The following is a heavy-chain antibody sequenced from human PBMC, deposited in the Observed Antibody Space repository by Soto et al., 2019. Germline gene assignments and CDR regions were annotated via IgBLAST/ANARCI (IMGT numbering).Heavy chain of an antibody. CDR2: INAGNGNT. Sequence: QVQLVQSGAEEKKPGASVKVSCKASGYTFTSHAMHWVRQAPGQRLEWMGWINAGNGNTKYSQKFQGRVTITTDTYASTADVERSSLRSEDTAVYYCARDGIAAAGTSWFDPWGQGTLVTVSS. CDR3: ARDGIAAAGTSWFDP. V-gene: IGHV1-3*05. CDR1: GYTFTSHA. D-gene: IGHD6-13*01. J-gene: IGHJ5*02.